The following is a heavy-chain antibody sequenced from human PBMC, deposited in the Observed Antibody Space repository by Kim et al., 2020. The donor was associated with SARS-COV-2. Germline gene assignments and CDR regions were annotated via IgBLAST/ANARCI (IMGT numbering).Heavy chain of an antibody. CDR1: GGSFSGYY. D-gene: IGHD3-10*01. CDR2: INHSGRT. J-gene: IGHJ4*02. Sequence: SETLSLTCAVYGGSFSGYYWSWIRQPPGKGLEWIGEINHSGRTNYNPSLKSRVTISVDTSKNQFSLKLTSVTAADTAVYYCARRLSNTSGWGSHYCVLWGQGTLVTVSS. V-gene: IGHV4-34*01. CDR3: ARRLSNTSGWGSHYCVL.